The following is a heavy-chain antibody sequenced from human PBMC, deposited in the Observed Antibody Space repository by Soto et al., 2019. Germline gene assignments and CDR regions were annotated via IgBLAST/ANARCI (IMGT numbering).Heavy chain of an antibody. CDR3: ARAVAAAGSYYYYYYYMDV. V-gene: IGHV3-11*01. CDR1: GFTFSDYY. J-gene: IGHJ6*03. CDR2: ISSSGSTI. D-gene: IGHD6-13*01. Sequence: QVQLVESGGGLVKPGGSLRLSCAASGFTFSDYYMSWIRQAPGKGLEWVSYISSSGSTIYYADSVKGRFTISRDNAKNSLYLKRNSLRAEDTAVYYCARAVAAAGSYYYYYYYMDVWGKGTTVTVSS.